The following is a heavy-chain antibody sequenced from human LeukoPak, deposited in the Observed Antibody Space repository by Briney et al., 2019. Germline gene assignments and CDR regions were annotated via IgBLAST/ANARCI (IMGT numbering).Heavy chain of an antibody. Sequence: SVKVSCKASGGTFSSYAISWVRQAPGQGLEWMGRIIPILGIANYAQKFQGKFTITADKSTSTAYMELSSLRSEDTAVYYCAREASSTSHNGMDVWGQGTTVTVSS. D-gene: IGHD2-2*01. J-gene: IGHJ6*02. CDR1: GGTFSSYA. CDR3: AREASSTSHNGMDV. CDR2: IIPILGIA. V-gene: IGHV1-69*04.